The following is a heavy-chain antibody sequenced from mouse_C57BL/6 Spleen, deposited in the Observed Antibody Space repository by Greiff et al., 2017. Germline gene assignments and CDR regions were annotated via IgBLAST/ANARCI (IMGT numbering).Heavy chain of an antibody. Sequence: VKLMESGAELMKPGASVKLSCKATGYTFTGYWIEWVKQRPGHGLEWIGEILPGSGSTNYNEKFKGKATFTADTSSNTAYMQLSSLTTEDSAIYYCARSGIYYYGRDYFDYWGQGTTLTVSS. CDR3: ARSGIYYYGRDYFDY. V-gene: IGHV1-9*01. D-gene: IGHD1-1*01. J-gene: IGHJ2*01. CDR1: GYTFTGYW. CDR2: ILPGSGST.